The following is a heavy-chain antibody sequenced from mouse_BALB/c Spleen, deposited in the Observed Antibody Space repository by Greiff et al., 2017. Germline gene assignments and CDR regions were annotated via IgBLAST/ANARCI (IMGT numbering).Heavy chain of an antibody. V-gene: IGHV1S22*01. Sequence: LKQPGSELVRPGASVKLSCKASGYTFTSYWMHWVKQRPGQGLEWIGNIYPGSGSTNYDEKFKSKATLTVDTSSSTAYMQLSSLTSEDSAVYYCTRGYYGRGDYWGQGTTLTVSS. J-gene: IGHJ2*01. CDR1: GYTFTSYW. CDR3: TRGYYGRGDY. D-gene: IGHD1-1*01. CDR2: IYPGSGST.